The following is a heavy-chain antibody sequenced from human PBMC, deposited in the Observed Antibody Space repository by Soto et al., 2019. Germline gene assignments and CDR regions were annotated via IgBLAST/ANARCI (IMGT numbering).Heavy chain of an antibody. D-gene: IGHD3-10*01. CDR1: GFSFSHYA. CDR2: ISYDGENQ. Sequence: PGGSLRLSCAASGFSFSHYAMHWVRQPPGKGLEWVALISYDGENQYFTDSVRGRFTISRDNSKTAVYLEMNNLRLDDTATYYCVSKHSESSNAFDLWGQGNLVTVSS. CDR3: VSKHSESSNAFDL. J-gene: IGHJ5*02. V-gene: IGHV3-30*04.